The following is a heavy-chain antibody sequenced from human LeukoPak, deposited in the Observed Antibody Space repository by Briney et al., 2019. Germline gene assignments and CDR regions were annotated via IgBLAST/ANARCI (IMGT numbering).Heavy chain of an antibody. CDR1: GFTFKSYS. CDR3: ARGQGLWFGELPEY. Sequence: GGSLRLSCAASGFTFKSYSMNWVRQAPGKGLEWVSVIYSGGSTYYADSVKGRFTISRDNSKNTLYLQMNSLRAEDTAVYYCARGQGLWFGELPEYWGQGTLVTVSS. J-gene: IGHJ4*02. V-gene: IGHV3-53*01. CDR2: IYSGGST. D-gene: IGHD3-10*01.